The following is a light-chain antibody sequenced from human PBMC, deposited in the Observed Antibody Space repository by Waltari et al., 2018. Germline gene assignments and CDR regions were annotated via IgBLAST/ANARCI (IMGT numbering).Light chain of an antibody. Sequence: EIVLTQSPGTLSLSPGERATLSCRASQSLSSSKLIWYQQKRGQAPRLLIFGASSRATGIPDRFSGSGSGTDFSLTINRLEPEDFAVYYCQQSATSPFTFGPGTKVDI. V-gene: IGKV3-20*01. CDR3: QQSATSPFT. J-gene: IGKJ3*01. CDR2: GAS. CDR1: QSLSSSK.